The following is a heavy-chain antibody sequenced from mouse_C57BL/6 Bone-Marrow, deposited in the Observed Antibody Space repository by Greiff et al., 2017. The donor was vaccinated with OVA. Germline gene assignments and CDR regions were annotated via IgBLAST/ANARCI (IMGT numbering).Heavy chain of an antibody. CDR1: GYTFTGYW. V-gene: IGHV1-9*01. D-gene: IGHD1-1*01. Sequence: QVQLKESGAELMKPGASVKLSCKATGYTFTGYWIEWVKQRPGHGLEWIGEILPGSGSNNYNEKFKGKATFTADTSSNTAYMQLSSLTTEYSAIDYCASDGSSSSFAYWGQGTLVTVSS. CDR3: ASDGSSSSFAY. J-gene: IGHJ3*01. CDR2: ILPGSGSN.